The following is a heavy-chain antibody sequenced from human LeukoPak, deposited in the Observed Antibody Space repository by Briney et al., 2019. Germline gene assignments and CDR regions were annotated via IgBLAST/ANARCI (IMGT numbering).Heavy chain of an antibody. CDR3: ARHSAGIAAAGNDY. J-gene: IGHJ4*02. D-gene: IGHD6-13*01. CDR1: GVSISSYY. Sequence: SETLSLTCTVSGVSISSYYWSWIRQPPGKGLEWIGYIYYSGSTYYNPSLKSRVTISVDTSKNQFSLKLSSVTAADTAVYYCARHSAGIAAAGNDYWGQGTLVTVSS. CDR2: IYYSGST. V-gene: IGHV4-59*01.